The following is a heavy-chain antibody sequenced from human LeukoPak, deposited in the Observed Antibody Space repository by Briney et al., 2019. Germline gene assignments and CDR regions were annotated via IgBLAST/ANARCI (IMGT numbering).Heavy chain of an antibody. CDR3: ARDSSGWFRKGFDY. J-gene: IGHJ4*02. D-gene: IGHD6-19*01. V-gene: IGHV4-34*01. CDR2: INHSGST. CDR1: GGSFSGYY. Sequence: SETLSLTCAVYGGSFSGYYWSWIRQPPGKGLDWIGEINHSGSTNYNPSLKSRVTISVDTSKNQFSLKLSSVTAADTAVYYCARDSSGWFRKGFDYWGQGTLVTVSS.